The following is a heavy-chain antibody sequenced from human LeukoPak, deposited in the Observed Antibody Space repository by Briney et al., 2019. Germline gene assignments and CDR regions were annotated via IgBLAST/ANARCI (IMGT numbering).Heavy chain of an antibody. CDR3: ARKRSKQQLVPDY. D-gene: IGHD6-13*01. J-gene: IGHJ4*02. CDR2: INPNSGGT. Sequence: ASVKVSCKASGYTFTDFYIHWVRQAPGQGLEWLGWINPNSGGTNYAQTFQGRVTMTRDTSISTVYLELSSLRSDDTAVYYCARKRSKQQLVPDYWGQGTLVTVSS. V-gene: IGHV1-2*02. CDR1: GYTFTDFY.